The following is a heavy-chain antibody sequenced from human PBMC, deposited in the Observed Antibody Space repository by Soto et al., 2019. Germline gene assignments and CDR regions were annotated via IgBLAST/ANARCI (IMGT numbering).Heavy chain of an antibody. V-gene: IGHV4-34*04. Sequence: QVQLQQWGTGLLKPSETLSLHCAVYGESLRGYYWSWIRQTPAMGLEWIGESNHRGTTNHASSLKSRAIISIDTATNQVSLRLNYVTAADTAVYYCARGYPRSILSTSLTTSYWFDSWGQGTLVTVSS. D-gene: IGHD2-21*01. CDR1: GESLRGYY. J-gene: IGHJ5*01. CDR3: ARGYPRSILSTSLTTSYWFDS. CDR2: SNHRGTT.